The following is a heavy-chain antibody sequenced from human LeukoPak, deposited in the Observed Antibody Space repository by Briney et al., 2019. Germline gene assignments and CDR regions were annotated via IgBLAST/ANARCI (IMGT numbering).Heavy chain of an antibody. J-gene: IGHJ4*02. CDR1: GFTFTTYS. D-gene: IGHD1-26*01. Sequence: GGSLRLSCAASGFTFTTYSMIWVRQAPGKGLEWVSYISRSSSSAHYADSVKGRFTISRDNAKNSVYLQMNSLRAEDTAVYYCTRGSQWELLGSCDYWGQGTLVSVSS. CDR3: TRGSQWELLGSCDY. V-gene: IGHV3-48*04. CDR2: ISRSSSSA.